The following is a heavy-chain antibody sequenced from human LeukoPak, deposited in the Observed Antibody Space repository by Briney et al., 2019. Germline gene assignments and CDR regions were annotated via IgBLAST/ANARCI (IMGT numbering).Heavy chain of an antibody. V-gene: IGHV1-2*02. CDR3: ARGYRDSIGPFLDS. J-gene: IGHJ4*02. Sequence: GASVSVSCTASGYSFTGYYIHWVRQAPGQGPEWMGWINPNSGGTKYAQRFQGRVTMTRDTSISTAYMDLSSLTSDDTAVYFCARGYRDSIGPFLDSWGQGTLVTVSS. CDR1: GYSFTGYY. D-gene: IGHD3-22*01. CDR2: INPNSGGT.